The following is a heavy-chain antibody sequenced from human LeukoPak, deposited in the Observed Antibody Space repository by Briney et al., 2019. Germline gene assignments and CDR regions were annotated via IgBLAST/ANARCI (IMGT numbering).Heavy chain of an antibody. Sequence: PGKSLRLSCVGSGFTFRRHAMSSVRQAPEKGLEFVSGIYENGGTTYYADSVKGRFSISRDNSKNTLYLQMDSLRGEDTAVYYCAKDFRIGYSAHFDYWGQGALVTVSS. CDR3: AKDFRIGYSAHFDY. V-gene: IGHV3-23*01. J-gene: IGHJ4*02. D-gene: IGHD2-21*01. CDR1: GFTFRRHA. CDR2: IYENGGTT.